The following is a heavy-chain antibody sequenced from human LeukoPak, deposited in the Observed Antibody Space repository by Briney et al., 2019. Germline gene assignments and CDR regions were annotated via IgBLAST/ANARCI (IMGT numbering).Heavy chain of an antibody. V-gene: IGHV3-30*02. CDR2: IWYDGSNK. Sequence: GGSLRLSCAASGFTFSSYGMHWVRQAPGKGLEWVAVIWYDGSNKYYADSVKGRFTISRDNSKNTLYLQMNSLRAEDTAVYYCAKDVGAPLGDYFDYWGQGTLVTVSS. CDR3: AKDVGAPLGDYFDY. CDR1: GFTFSSYG. J-gene: IGHJ4*02. D-gene: IGHD1-26*01.